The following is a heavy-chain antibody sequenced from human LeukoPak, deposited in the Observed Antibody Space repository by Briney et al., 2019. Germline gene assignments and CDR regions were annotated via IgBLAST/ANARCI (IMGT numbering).Heavy chain of an antibody. V-gene: IGHV3-66*01. Sequence: GGSLRLSCGAFGFTVSTNYMSWVRQAPGKGLEWVSIIYSGGSTYYADSVKGRFTISRDNSKNTLYLQMNSLRAEDTAVYYCASYRYGSSFAFDIWGQGTMVTVSS. CDR1: GFTVSTNY. J-gene: IGHJ3*02. CDR2: IYSGGST. CDR3: ASYRYGSSFAFDI. D-gene: IGHD6-6*01.